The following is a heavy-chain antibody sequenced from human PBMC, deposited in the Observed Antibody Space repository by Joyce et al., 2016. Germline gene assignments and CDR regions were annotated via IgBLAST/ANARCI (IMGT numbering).Heavy chain of an antibody. V-gene: IGHV1-18*01. CDR2: ISVYTGTT. CDR3: ARDSVGATRYFVH. J-gene: IGHJ5*02. Sequence: QVQLVQSRSEVKKPGASVKVSCETSGYTFSNYGINWVRQAPGQGLEWVGWISVYTGTTNYAQKLQGRVTMTTDRTTRTAYMELRSLRSDDTAVYYCARDSVGATRYFVHWGQGTLVTVSS. D-gene: IGHD1-26*01. CDR1: GYTFSNYG.